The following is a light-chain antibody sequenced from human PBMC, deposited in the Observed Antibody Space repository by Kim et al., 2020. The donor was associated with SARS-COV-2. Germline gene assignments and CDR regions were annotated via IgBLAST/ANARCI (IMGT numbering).Light chain of an antibody. CDR3: SSYAGSSVV. CDR1: SSDVGGYNS. CDR2: EVS. Sequence: PGQSVTSSCTGTSSDVGGYNSVSWYQQYPGKAPKLMIHEVSKRPSGVPDRFSGSKSGNTASLTVSGLQAEDEADYYCSSYAGSSVVFGGGTQLTVL. V-gene: IGLV2-8*01. J-gene: IGLJ2*01.